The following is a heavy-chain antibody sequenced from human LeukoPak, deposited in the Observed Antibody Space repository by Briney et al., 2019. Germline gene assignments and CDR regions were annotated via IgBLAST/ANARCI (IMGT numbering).Heavy chain of an antibody. D-gene: IGHD6-13*01. CDR2: IHSSGST. J-gene: IGHJ5*02. CDR3: ARQDSEGGINWFDP. Sequence: PSETLYLPFTVPRGSFSSSIYYWGWIRQPPGKGLEWIATIHSSGSTYYNPSLKSRVTISADTSKNQFSLKLYSVTAADTAVYYCARQDSEGGINWFDPWGQGTLVTVSS. CDR1: RGSFSSSIYY. V-gene: IGHV4-39*01.